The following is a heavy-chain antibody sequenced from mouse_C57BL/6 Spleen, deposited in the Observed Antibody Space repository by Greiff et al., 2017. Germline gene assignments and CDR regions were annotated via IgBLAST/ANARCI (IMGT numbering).Heavy chain of an antibody. CDR1: GFTFSDYY. CDR3: ARQGYNGSSHYFEY. CDR2: ISNGGGST. V-gene: IGHV5-12*01. D-gene: IGHD1-1*01. Sequence: EVHLVESGGGLVQPGGSLKLSCAASGFTFSDYYMYWVRQTPEKRLEWVAYISNGGGSTYYPDTVKGRFTISRDNAKNTPYLQMSRLKSEDTAMYYCARQGYNGSSHYFEYWGQGTTLTVSS. J-gene: IGHJ2*01.